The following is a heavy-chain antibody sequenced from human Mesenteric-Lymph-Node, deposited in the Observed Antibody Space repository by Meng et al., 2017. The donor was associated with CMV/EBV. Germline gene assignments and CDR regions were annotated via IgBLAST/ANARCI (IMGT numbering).Heavy chain of an antibody. CDR1: GGSISSYS. CDR2: IHNSEST. D-gene: IGHD5-24*01. J-gene: IGHJ3*02. CDR3: ATHSRRDGAFDI. Sequence: GSLRLSCSVSGGSISSYSWNWIRQPPGKGLEYIGYIHNSESTNYNPSLKSRVTISVDTSKNQFSLKLSSVTVADTAVYYCATHSRRDGAFDIWGQGTMVTVSS. V-gene: IGHV4-59*01.